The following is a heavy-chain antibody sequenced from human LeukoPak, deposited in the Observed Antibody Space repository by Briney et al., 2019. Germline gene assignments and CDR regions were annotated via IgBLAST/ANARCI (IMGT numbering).Heavy chain of an antibody. CDR3: ARESGAFSPFGF. D-gene: IGHD1-26*01. CDR2: VHLSGTS. J-gene: IGHJ4*02. V-gene: IGHV4-4*02. CDR1: GGSILTTNW. Sequence: SGTLSLTCAVSGGSILTTNWWSWVRQPPGKGLEWIGEVHLSGTSNYNPSLKSRVSMSIDKSKNQLSLKLTPVTAADTAMYYCARESGAFSPFGFWGQGTLVTVSS.